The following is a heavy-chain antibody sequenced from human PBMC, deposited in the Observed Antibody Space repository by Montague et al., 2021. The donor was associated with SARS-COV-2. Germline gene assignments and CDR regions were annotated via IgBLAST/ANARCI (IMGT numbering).Heavy chain of an antibody. CDR2: IDYSGST. J-gene: IGHJ6*02. D-gene: IGHD6-13*01. CDR1: GGSISSSSSD. CDR3: ARVGRQQLVRLSGMDV. V-gene: IGHV4-39*07. Sequence: SETLSLTCTVSGGSISSSSSDWGWIRQPPGKGLEWIGSIDYSGSTYYXPSLKSRVTISVDTSKNQFSLKLSSVTAADTAVYYCARVGRQQLVRLSGMDVWGQGTTVTVSS.